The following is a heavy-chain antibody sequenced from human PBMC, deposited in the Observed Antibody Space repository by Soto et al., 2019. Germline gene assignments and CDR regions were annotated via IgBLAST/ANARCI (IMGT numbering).Heavy chain of an antibody. J-gene: IGHJ4*02. CDR3: AKAGFSSGWSPSYFDY. D-gene: IGHD6-19*01. CDR1: GFTFSSYA. Sequence: EVQLLESGGGLVQPGRSLRLSCAASGFTFSSYAMNWVRQAPGKGLKWVSAMSGTGGSTYYADSVKGRFTISRDNSKNTLCLQMNSLRVEDTAVFYCAKAGFSSGWSPSYFDYWGQGTLVTVSS. CDR2: MSGTGGST. V-gene: IGHV3-23*01.